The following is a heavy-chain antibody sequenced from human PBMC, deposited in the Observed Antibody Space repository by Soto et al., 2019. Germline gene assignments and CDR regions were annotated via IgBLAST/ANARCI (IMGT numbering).Heavy chain of an antibody. CDR3: ARQNRGYSYGWGEYYYYYGMDV. Sequence: KPSETLSLTCTVSGGSISSSSYYWGWIRQPPGKGLEWIGSIYYSGSTYYNPSLKSRVTISVDTSKNQFSLKLSSVTAADTAVYYCARQNRGYSYGWGEYYYYYGMDVWGQGTTVTVS. CDR1: GGSISSSSYY. V-gene: IGHV4-39*01. D-gene: IGHD5-18*01. J-gene: IGHJ6*02. CDR2: IYYSGST.